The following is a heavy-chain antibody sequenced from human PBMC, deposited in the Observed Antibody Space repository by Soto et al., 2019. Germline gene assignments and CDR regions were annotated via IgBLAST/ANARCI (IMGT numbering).Heavy chain of an antibody. CDR2: IDPNSGGT. V-gene: IGHV1-2*02. CDR1: GYTFSGFY. Sequence: AAVKVSCKASGYTFSGFYMHWVRQAPGQGLEWMGWIDPNSGGTKSAEKFQGRVTMTRDTSISTAYMELSRLTSEDTAVYYGASAAMTCTEGLDFWGQGTQVTVSS. J-gene: IGHJ4*02. CDR3: ASAAMTCTEGLDF. D-gene: IGHD2-8*01.